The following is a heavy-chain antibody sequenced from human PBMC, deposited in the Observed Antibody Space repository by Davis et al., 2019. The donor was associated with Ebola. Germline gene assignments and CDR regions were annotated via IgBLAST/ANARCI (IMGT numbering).Heavy chain of an antibody. D-gene: IGHD5-18*01. CDR1: GFTFSPYS. CDR3: GRGAWLAF. CDR2: IKQDGSEI. Sequence: GESLKISCAASGFTFSPYSMSWVRQAPGKGLAWVANIKQDGSEIYYVDSVKGRFTIYRDNAKNSVYLQRNSLRAEDTAVYYCGRGAWLAFRGQGTLVTVSS. V-gene: IGHV3-7*04. J-gene: IGHJ4*02.